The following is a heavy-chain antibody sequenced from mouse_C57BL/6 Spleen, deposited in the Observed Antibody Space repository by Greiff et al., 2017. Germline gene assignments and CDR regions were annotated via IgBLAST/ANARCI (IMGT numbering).Heavy chain of an antibody. CDR1: GYTFTDYE. Sequence: QVQLQQSGAELVRPGASVTLSCKASGYTFTDYEMHWVKQTPVHGLEWIGAIDPETGGTAYNQKFKGKAILTADKSSSTAYMELRSLTSEDSAVYYCTREWGYESYWYFDGWGTGTTVTVSS. CDR2: IDPETGGT. J-gene: IGHJ1*03. D-gene: IGHD2-3*01. CDR3: TREWGYESYWYFDG. V-gene: IGHV1-15*01.